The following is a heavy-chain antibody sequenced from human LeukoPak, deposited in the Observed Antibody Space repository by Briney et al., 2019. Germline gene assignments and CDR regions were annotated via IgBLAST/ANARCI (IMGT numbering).Heavy chain of an antibody. Sequence: GGSLRLSCAASGFIFSSYALTWVRQAPGKGLEWVSYISSSGSTIYYADSVKGRFTVSRDNAKNSLYLQMNSLRAEDTAVYYCARGGSSWHDYWGQGTLVTVSS. D-gene: IGHD6-13*01. CDR2: ISSSGSTI. CDR3: ARGGSSWHDY. CDR1: GFIFSSYA. J-gene: IGHJ4*02. V-gene: IGHV3-48*04.